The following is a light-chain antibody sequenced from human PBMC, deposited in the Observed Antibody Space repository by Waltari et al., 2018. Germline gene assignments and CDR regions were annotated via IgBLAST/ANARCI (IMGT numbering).Light chain of an antibody. CDR1: QSVSTY. V-gene: IGKV3-11*01. CDR2: DAS. Sequence: EIVLTQSPATLSLSPGERATLSCRASQSVSTYLGWYQQKPGQAPRLLIYDASNRATGIPARFSGSGSGTDFTLTISSLEPEDFAVYYCRQRSYWPLTFGGGTKVEIK. J-gene: IGKJ4*01. CDR3: RQRSYWPLT.